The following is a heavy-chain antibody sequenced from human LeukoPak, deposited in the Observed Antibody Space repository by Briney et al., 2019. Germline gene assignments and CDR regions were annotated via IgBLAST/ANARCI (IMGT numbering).Heavy chain of an antibody. D-gene: IGHD1-1*01. CDR1: GFAFSAYW. V-gene: IGHV3-74*01. CDR2: INGDGTET. CDR3: SRGWIMGGRTEVALEY. Sequence: GGSLRLSCVASGFAFSAYWMHWVRQAPGEGLVWVSRINGDGTETTYADSVKGRLSVSRDNAKNTVYLQMNSLRVEDTAVYYCSRGWIMGGRTEVALEYWGQGILVTVSA. J-gene: IGHJ4*02.